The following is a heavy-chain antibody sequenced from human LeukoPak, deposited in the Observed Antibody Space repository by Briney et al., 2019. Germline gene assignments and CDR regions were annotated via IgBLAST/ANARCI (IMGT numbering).Heavy chain of an antibody. V-gene: IGHV3-21*01. CDR2: ISSSSSYI. D-gene: IGHD3-16*01. CDR3: ARSTLWGSYSDY. CDR1: GFTFSSYS. Sequence: GGSLRLSCAASGFTFSSYSMNWVRQAPGKGLEWVSSISSSSSYIYYADSVKGRFTISRDNAKNSLYLQMNSLRAEDTAVYYCARSTLWGSYSDYWGQGTLVTVSS. J-gene: IGHJ4*02.